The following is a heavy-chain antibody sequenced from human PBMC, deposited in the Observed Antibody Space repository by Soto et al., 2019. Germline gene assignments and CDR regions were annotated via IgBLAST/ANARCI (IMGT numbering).Heavy chain of an antibody. D-gene: IGHD6-19*01. Sequence: PSETLSLTCTVSGGSISSYDWNWVRQPPGKGLEWIGYIYYSGSTNYNPSLKSRVTISVDTSKNQFSLKLSSVTVADTAVYYCARDTGAFAGYFDYWGQGTLVTVSS. J-gene: IGHJ4*02. CDR3: ARDTGAFAGYFDY. V-gene: IGHV4-59*01. CDR2: IYYSGST. CDR1: GGSISSYD.